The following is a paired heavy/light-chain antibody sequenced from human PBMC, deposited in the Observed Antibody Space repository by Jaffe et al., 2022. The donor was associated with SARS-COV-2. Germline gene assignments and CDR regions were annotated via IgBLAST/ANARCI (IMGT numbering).Light chain of an antibody. V-gene: IGLV1-51*01. CDR2: DTY. Sequence: QSVLTQPPSMSAAPGQRVTISCSGSTSNIGRNLVSWYQQLPGTAPKLLIYDTYTRPSEIPDRFSGSKSGTSATLGITGLQSGDEADYYCATWDDDLSAVLFGGGTKLTVL. CDR1: TSNIGRNL. J-gene: IGLJ2*01. CDR3: ATWDDDLSAVL.
Heavy chain of an antibody. V-gene: IGHV4-61*02. Sequence: QVQLQESGPGLVKPSQTLFLTCTVSGVSVTSGSYYWSWVRQPAGKGLEWIGRAYYVGSTNFYNPSLKSRVAISVDTSNNQFSLKLNSMTAADTAVYYCARLRAGSRNYFDFWGQGTLVTVSS. D-gene: IGHD2-15*01. J-gene: IGHJ4*02. CDR1: GVSVTSGSYY. CDR2: AYYVGST. CDR3: ARLRAGSRNYFDF.